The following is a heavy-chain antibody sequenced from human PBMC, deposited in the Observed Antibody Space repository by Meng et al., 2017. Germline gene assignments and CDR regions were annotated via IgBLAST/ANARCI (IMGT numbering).Heavy chain of an antibody. V-gene: IGHV3-33*01. J-gene: IGHJ4*02. CDR1: GFTFSSYG. CDR2: IWYDGSNK. Sequence: GGSLRLSCAASGFTFSSYGMHWVRQAPGKGLEWVAVIWYDGSNKYYADSVKGRFTLSRDNSKNTLYLQMNSLRAEDTAVYYCARDGEVKGGTFDYWGQGTLVTVSS. CDR3: ARDGEVKGGTFDY. D-gene: IGHD3-16*01.